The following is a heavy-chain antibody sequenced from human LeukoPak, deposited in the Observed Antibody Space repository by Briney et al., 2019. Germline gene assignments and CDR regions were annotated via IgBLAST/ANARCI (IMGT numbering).Heavy chain of an antibody. J-gene: IGHJ4*02. Sequence: GGSLRLSCRGSGFNFGDYAMNWVRQAPGQGLEWVGLIRSRLYGGTAEYGASVKGRFTVSRDDSQGIAYLQMNSLKTDDTAVYYCSRGLTESGAKYYSDHWGQGTLVTVSS. V-gene: IGHV3-49*04. CDR2: IRSRLYGGTA. CDR1: GFNFGDYA. CDR3: SRGLTESGAKYYSDH. D-gene: IGHD4/OR15-4a*01.